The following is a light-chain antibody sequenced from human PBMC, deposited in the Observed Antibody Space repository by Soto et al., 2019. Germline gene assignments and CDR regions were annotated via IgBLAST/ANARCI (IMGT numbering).Light chain of an antibody. CDR2: AAS. CDR1: QNISTN. CDR3: HQSYNYWT. J-gene: IGKJ1*01. V-gene: IGKV1-39*01. Sequence: DIQMTQSPSSLSASVGDKVTITCRASQNISTNLNWYQQKTGKAPNFLIYAASILQSGVPSRFSGGGSGTDFTITISSLQPEDLATYYCHQSYNYWTFGQGTKVEVK.